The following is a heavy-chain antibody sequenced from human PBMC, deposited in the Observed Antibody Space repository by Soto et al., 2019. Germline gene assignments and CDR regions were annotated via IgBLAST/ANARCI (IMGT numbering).Heavy chain of an antibody. V-gene: IGHV3-23*01. CDR3: TKDRPRESGYYVGAQEYFQH. D-gene: IGHD5-12*01. CDR2: ISGSATFI. CDR1: GFTFNIYA. J-gene: IGHJ1*01. Sequence: EVQLLESGGGLVQPGGSLRLSCAASGFTFNIYAMSWVRQAPGRGLEWVSAISGSATFIYYADSVKGRFTISRDNSKNTLFLQMNSLRAEDTALYYCTKDRPRESGYYVGAQEYFQHWAQGTLVTVSS.